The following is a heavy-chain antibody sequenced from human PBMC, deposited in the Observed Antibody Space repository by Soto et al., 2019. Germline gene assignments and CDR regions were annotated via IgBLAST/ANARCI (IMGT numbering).Heavy chain of an antibody. CDR3: ARGGAAS. V-gene: IGHV3-23*01. CDR1: GFTISSYV. J-gene: IGHJ5*02. D-gene: IGHD2-15*01. CDR2: ISGGST. Sequence: EVQVLESGGGLVQPGGSLRLSCAASGFTISSYVMSWVRQAPGKGLEWVSGISGGSTYYADSVKGRFTISRDNSKKAQALQMHSRRAEGTAVYYCARGGAASWGEGSGVTVSP.